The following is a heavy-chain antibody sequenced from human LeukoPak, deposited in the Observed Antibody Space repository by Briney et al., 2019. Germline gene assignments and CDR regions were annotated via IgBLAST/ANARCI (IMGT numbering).Heavy chain of an antibody. CDR3: ARDLLRGFDL. D-gene: IGHD3-10*01. V-gene: IGHV4-34*01. J-gene: IGHJ2*01. CDR2: INHSGST. CDR1: GGSFSGYY. Sequence: SETLSLTCAVYGGSFSGYYWSWIRQPPGKGLEWIGEINHSGSTNHNPSLKSRVTISVDTSKNQFSLKLSSVTAADTAVYYCARDLLRGFDLWGRGTLVTVSS.